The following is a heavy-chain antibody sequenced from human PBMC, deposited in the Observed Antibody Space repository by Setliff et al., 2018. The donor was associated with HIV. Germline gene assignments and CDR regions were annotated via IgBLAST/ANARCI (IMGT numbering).Heavy chain of an antibody. CDR1: GFTFDDYA. CDR2: ISWNSGSI. Sequence: SLRLSCAASGFTFDDYAMHWVRQAPGKGLEWVSGISWNSGSIGYADSVKGRFTISRDNAKNSLYLQMNSLGAEDTALYYCARDQGGSTYGSLSYWGQGTLVTVSS. V-gene: IGHV3-9*01. D-gene: IGHD5-18*01. CDR3: ARDQGGSTYGSLSY. J-gene: IGHJ4*02.